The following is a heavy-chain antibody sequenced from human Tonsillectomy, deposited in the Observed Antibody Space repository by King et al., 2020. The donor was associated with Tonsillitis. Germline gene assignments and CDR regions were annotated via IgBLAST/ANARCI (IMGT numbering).Heavy chain of an antibody. D-gene: IGHD3-22*01. CDR3: ARGNRDYSDSSDYYFDY. J-gene: IGHJ4*02. Sequence: QLVQSGAEVKKPGASVKVSCKASGYTFTVYYMYWVRQAPGQGLEWMGWINPNSGGANYAQKFQGRVTMTRDTSISTVYMELSRLRSDDTAVYYCARGNRDYSDSSDYYFDYWGQGTLVTVSS. V-gene: IGHV1-2*02. CDR2: INPNSGGA. CDR1: GYTFTVYY.